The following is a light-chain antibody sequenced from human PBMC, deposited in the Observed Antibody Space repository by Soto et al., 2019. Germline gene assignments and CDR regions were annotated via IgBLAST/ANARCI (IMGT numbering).Light chain of an antibody. CDR1: QSISSH. CDR2: GAS. J-gene: IGKJ4*01. CDR3: QQRINWPLT. V-gene: IGKV3-11*01. Sequence: EIVLTQSPATLSLSPGERATLSCRASQSISSHLAWYQQKPGQAPRLLIYGASNRATGIPARFSGSGSGTDFTLTISSLEPEDFAVYYCQQRINWPLTFGGGIKVEMK.